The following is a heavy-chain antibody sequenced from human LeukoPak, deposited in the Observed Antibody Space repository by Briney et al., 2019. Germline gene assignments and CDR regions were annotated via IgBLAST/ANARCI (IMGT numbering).Heavy chain of an antibody. CDR1: DGSISSNGHY. D-gene: IGHD7-27*01. CDR2: VYHSGTT. Sequence: SETLSLTCIVSDGSISSNGHYWSWIRQPPGKGLEWIGYVYHSGTTYKTPSLKSRVSISLDRSKNQFSLRLNSVTAADTAVYYCASHTSGDSNFESWGQGTLVTVSS. V-gene: IGHV4-30-2*01. J-gene: IGHJ4*02. CDR3: ASHTSGDSNFES.